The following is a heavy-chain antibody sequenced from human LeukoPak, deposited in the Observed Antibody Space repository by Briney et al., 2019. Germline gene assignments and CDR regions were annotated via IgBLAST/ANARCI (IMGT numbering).Heavy chain of an antibody. V-gene: IGHV4-4*07. CDR1: GGSISSYY. D-gene: IGHD1-26*01. J-gene: IGHJ4*02. CDR2: IYTSGST. Sequence: SETLSLTCTVSGGSISSYYWSWIRQPAGKGLEWIGRIYTSGSTNYNASLKSRVSMSVDTSKNQFSLKLSSVTAADTAVFYCXRENSGSYREFDYWGQGTLVTVSS. CDR3: XRENSGSYREFDY.